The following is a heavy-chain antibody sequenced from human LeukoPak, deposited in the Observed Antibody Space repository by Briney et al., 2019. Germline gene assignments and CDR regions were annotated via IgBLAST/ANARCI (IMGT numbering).Heavy chain of an antibody. V-gene: IGHV4-59*01. CDR1: DDSITMYY. Sequence: SETLSLTCIVSDDSITMYYWTWIRQPPGKGLEWIGYVDHTGSTKFNPSLNGRVSISRDTSNNFFSLRLRSVTAADTAVYFCARGRVSSSTWYSTYYYFFYMDFWGKGTTVTVSS. J-gene: IGHJ6*03. D-gene: IGHD4-11*01. CDR3: ARGRVSSSTWYSTYYYFFYMDF. CDR2: VDHTGST.